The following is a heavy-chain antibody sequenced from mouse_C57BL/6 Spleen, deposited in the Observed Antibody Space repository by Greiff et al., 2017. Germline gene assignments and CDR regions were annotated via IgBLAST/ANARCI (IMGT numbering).Heavy chain of an antibody. CDR1: GFTFSSYA. J-gene: IGHJ4*01. V-gene: IGHV5-4*01. CDR2: ISDGGSYT. D-gene: IGHD2-3*01. Sequence: EVQRVESGGGLVKPGGSLKLSCAASGFTFSSYAMSWVRQTPEKRLEWVATISDGGSYTYYPDNVKGRFTISRDNAKNNLYLQMSHLKSEDTAMYYCARAIYDGYPYAMDYWGQGTSVTVSS. CDR3: ARAIYDGYPYAMDY.